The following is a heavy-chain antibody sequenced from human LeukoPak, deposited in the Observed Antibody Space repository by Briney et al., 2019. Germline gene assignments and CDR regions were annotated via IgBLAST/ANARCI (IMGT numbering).Heavy chain of an antibody. D-gene: IGHD5-18*01. Sequence: PSETLSLTCTVSGGSISSSSYYWGWIRQPPGKGLEWIGSIYYSGSTNYNPSLKSRVTISVDTSKNQFSLKLSSVTAADTAVYYCAKDRYTAMVKVVDYWGQGTLVTVSS. J-gene: IGHJ4*02. CDR1: GGSISSSSYY. CDR2: IYYSGST. CDR3: AKDRYTAMVKVVDY. V-gene: IGHV4-39*07.